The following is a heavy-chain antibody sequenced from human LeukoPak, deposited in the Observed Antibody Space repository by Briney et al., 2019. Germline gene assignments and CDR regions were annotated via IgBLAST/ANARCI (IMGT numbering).Heavy chain of an antibody. D-gene: IGHD4-23*01. Sequence: GASVKVSCKASGFTFSTSAVQWVRQARGQRLEWIGWIIVGSGTTNYAQSLQGRLTITRDMSTSTAYMELSSLRSEDTAVYYCAAELCGGNSDCCNFELWGQGTMVTVSS. J-gene: IGHJ3*01. V-gene: IGHV1-58*01. CDR2: IIVGSGTT. CDR3: AAELCGGNSDCCNFEL. CDR1: GFTFSTSA.